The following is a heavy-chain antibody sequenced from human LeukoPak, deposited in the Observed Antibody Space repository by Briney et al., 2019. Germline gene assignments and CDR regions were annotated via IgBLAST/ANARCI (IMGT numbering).Heavy chain of an antibody. D-gene: IGHD5-12*01. V-gene: IGHV4-34*01. J-gene: IGHJ6*03. CDR3: ARVGRGYSGYDYFSGWYYYYYMGV. CDR2: INHSGST. CDR1: GGSFSGYY. Sequence: SETPSLTCAVYGGSFSGYYWSWIRQPPGKGLEWIGEINHSGSTNYNPSLKSRVTISVDTSKNQFSLKLSSVTAADTAVYYCARVGRGYSGYDYFSGWYYYYYMGVWGKGTTVTVSS.